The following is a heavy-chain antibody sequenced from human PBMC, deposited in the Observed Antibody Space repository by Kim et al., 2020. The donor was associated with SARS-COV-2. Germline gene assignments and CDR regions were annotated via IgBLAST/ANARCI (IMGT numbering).Heavy chain of an antibody. D-gene: IGHD3-22*01. V-gene: IGHV4-59*13. J-gene: IGHJ4*02. CDR3: ARGGWYYYDSSGYPLFS. Sequence: SETLSLTCTVSGGSISSYYWSWIRQPPGKGLEWIGYIYYSGSTNYNPSLKSRVTISVDTSKNQFSLKLSSVTAADTAVYYCARGGWYYYDSSGYPLFSWGQGTLVTVSS. CDR1: GGSISSYY. CDR2: IYYSGST.